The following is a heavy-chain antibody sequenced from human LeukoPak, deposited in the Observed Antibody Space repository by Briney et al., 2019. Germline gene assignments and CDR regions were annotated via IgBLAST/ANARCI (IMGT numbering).Heavy chain of an antibody. CDR2: INSDGSST. CDR3: ARVSDGSGPSFDY. D-gene: IGHD3-22*01. J-gene: IGHJ4*02. V-gene: IGHV3-74*01. CDR1: GFTFGNYW. Sequence: PGGSLRLSCAASGFTFGNYWMHWVRQGPGKGLVWVSRINSDGSSTNYADSVKGRFTISRDNSKNTLYLQMSSLRPEDTAVYYCARVSDGSGPSFDYWGQGTLVTVSS.